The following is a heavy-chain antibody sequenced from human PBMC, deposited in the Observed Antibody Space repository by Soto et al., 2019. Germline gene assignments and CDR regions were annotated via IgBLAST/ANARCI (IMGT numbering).Heavy chain of an antibody. CDR3: ATGFYSASRNCDT. CDR2: FDPEDGET. J-gene: IGHJ5*02. D-gene: IGHD1-1*01. Sequence: ASVKVSCKVSGYTLTELSMHWVRQAPGKGLEWMGGFDPEDGETIYAQKFQGRVTMTEDTSTDTAYMELSSLRSEDTAVYYCATGFYSASRNCDTGGKEPLVTVSS. CDR1: GYTLTELS. V-gene: IGHV1-24*01.